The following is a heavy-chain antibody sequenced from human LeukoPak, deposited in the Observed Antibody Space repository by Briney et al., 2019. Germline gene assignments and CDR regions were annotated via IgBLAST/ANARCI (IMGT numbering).Heavy chain of an antibody. CDR3: ARGVARSSKFHFSYYFDY. Sequence: SETLSLTCAVYGGSFSGYYWSWIRQPPGKGLEWIGEINHSGSTYYNPSLKSRVTISVDTSKNQFSLNLSSVTAADTAVYYCARGVARSSKFHFSYYFDYWGQGTLVTVSS. CDR2: INHSGST. CDR1: GGSFSGYY. D-gene: IGHD6-6*01. J-gene: IGHJ4*02. V-gene: IGHV4-34*01.